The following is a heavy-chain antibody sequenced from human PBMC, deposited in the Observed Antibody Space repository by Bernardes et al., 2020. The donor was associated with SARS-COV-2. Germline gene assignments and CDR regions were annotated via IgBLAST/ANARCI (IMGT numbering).Heavy chain of an antibody. J-gene: IGHJ6*02. D-gene: IGHD2-2*02. Sequence: SETLYLTCTVSGGSISSYYWSWIRQPAGKGLEWIGRIYTSGSTNYNPSLKSRVTMSVDTSKNQFSLKLSSVTAADTAVYYCARAGCSSTSCYNNMDVWGQGTTVTVSS. CDR1: GGSISSYY. CDR2: IYTSGST. CDR3: ARAGCSSTSCYNNMDV. V-gene: IGHV4-4*07.